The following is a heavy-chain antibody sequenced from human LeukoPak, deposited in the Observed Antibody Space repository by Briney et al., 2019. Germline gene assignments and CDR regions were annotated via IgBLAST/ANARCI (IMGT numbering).Heavy chain of an antibody. D-gene: IGHD3-22*01. Sequence: ASVKVSCKVSGYTLTELSMHWVRQAPGKGLEWMGGFDPEDGETIYAQKFQGRVTMTEDTSTDTAYMELSSLRSEDTAVYYCAKGPYYYDSSGYTYAFGIWGQGTMVTVSS. CDR3: AKGPYYYDSSGYTYAFGI. J-gene: IGHJ3*02. CDR2: FDPEDGET. CDR1: GYTLTELS. V-gene: IGHV1-24*01.